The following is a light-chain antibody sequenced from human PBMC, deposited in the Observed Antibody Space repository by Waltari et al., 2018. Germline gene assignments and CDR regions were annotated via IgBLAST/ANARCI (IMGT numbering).Light chain of an antibody. CDR1: QTVANTY. Sequence: EIVLTQSPGTLSLSPGEGATLSCRASQTVANTYLAWYQQKPSQAPGLLISGSSRRATGIPDRIRGSGSGTDFTLTITRLEPEDFAVYYCQQYGRSPQTFGQGTRVEIK. CDR2: GSS. J-gene: IGKJ1*01. V-gene: IGKV3-20*01. CDR3: QQYGRSPQT.